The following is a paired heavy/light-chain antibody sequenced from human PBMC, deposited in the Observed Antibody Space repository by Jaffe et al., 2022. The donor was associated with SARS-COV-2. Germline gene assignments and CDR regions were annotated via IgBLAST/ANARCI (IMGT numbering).Light chain of an antibody. CDR2: GAS. Sequence: EIVLTQSPGTLSLSPGERATLSCRASQSVSSRYLAWYQQKPGQAPKLVIYGASSRATGIPDRFSGRGSETDFTLTISRLEPEDFAVYYCQQYGTSPLTFGGGTKVEIK. V-gene: IGKV3-20*01. CDR1: QSVSSRY. J-gene: IGKJ4*01. CDR3: QQYGTSPLT.
Heavy chain of an antibody. CDR3: ATSLVIAAAGPYYFDN. CDR1: GASISRSNYY. J-gene: IGHJ4*02. V-gene: IGHV4-39*01. CDR2: IHFNGNT. Sequence: QLQLQESGPGLVKPSETLSLTCSVSGASISRSNYYWGWIRQPPGKGLEWIAGIHFNGNTYYSPSLKSRVTISVDTPKNRFSLRLSSVTAADTAIYYCATSLVIAAAGPYYFDNWGQGTLVTVSS. D-gene: IGHD6-13*01.